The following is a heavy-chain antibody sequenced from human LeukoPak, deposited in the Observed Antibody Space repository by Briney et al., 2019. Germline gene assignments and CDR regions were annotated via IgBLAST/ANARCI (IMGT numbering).Heavy chain of an antibody. Sequence: GASLRLSCAASGFTFSSYAMSWVRQAPGKGQEWVSAISGSGGSTYYADSVKGRFTISRDNSKNTLYLQMNSLRAEDTAVYYCAKRPSYYYDSSALSYYFDYWGQGTLVTVSS. D-gene: IGHD3-22*01. CDR2: ISGSGGST. CDR1: GFTFSSYA. CDR3: AKRPSYYYDSSALSYYFDY. J-gene: IGHJ4*02. V-gene: IGHV3-23*01.